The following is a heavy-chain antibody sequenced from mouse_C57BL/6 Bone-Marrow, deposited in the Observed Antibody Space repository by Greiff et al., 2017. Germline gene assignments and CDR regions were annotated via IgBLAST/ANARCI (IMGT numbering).Heavy chain of an antibody. D-gene: IGHD4-1*01. CDR2: ISSGGSYT. V-gene: IGHV5-6*01. J-gene: IGHJ3*01. CDR1: GFTFSSYG. Sequence: EVQGVESGGDLVKPGGSLKLSCAASGFTFSSYGMSWVRQTPDKRLEWVATISSGGSYTYYPDSVKGRFTISRDNAKNTLYLQMSSLKSEDTAMYYCARQGRTGWLAYWGQGTLVTVSA. CDR3: ARQGRTGWLAY.